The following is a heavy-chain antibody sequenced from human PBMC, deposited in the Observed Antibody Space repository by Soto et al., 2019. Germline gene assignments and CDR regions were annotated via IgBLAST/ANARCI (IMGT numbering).Heavy chain of an antibody. J-gene: IGHJ4*02. V-gene: IGHV4-34*01. CDR1: GGSFIGYY. CDR2: INHSGGT. D-gene: IGHD2-15*01. CDR3: ARCRWELRFDS. Sequence: PSETLSLTCAVYGGSFIGYYWSWIRQPPGKGLEWIGEINHSGGTNYNPSLKSRVTISVDTSKSQFSLNLNSVTAADTAVYYCARCRWELRFDSWGQGTLVTVSS.